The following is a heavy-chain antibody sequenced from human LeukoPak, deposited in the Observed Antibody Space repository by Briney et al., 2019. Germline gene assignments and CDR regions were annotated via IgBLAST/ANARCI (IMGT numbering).Heavy chain of an antibody. Sequence: ASVKVSCKASGGTFSSYAISWVRQAPGQGLEWMGGIIPIFGTANYAQKFQGRVTITADESTSAAYMELSSLRSEDTAVYYCAREPTESYYDFWSGYADDAFDIWGQGTMVTVSS. D-gene: IGHD3-3*01. CDR2: IIPIFGTA. CDR3: AREPTESYYDFWSGYADDAFDI. V-gene: IGHV1-69*13. J-gene: IGHJ3*02. CDR1: GGTFSSYA.